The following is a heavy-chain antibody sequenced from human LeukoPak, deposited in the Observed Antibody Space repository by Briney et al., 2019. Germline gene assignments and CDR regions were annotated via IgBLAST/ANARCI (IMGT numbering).Heavy chain of an antibody. CDR3: AISVEMAAMPSSDY. Sequence: ASVKVSCKASGYTFTTYHMHWVRQAPGQGLEWMGRINSNSGGTNYAQKFQGRVTMTRDTSIRTAYMELSRLTSDDTAVYYCAISVEMAAMPSSDYWGQGTLVTVSS. CDR1: GYTFTTYH. D-gene: IGHD5-24*01. J-gene: IGHJ4*02. CDR2: INSNSGGT. V-gene: IGHV1-2*02.